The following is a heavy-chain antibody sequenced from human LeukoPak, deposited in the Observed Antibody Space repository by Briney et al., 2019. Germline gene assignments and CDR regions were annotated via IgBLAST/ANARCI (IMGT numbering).Heavy chain of an antibody. CDR3: AKPKDNALYSFDY. D-gene: IGHD1-1*01. CDR1: AFTFRSYA. Sequence: PGGALRLSCAASAFTFRSYAMRWGRQARGEGLEWVSAVIGSGGSTYYADSVKGRFTISRDNSKNTLYMQMSSLRAEDTAVYYCAKPKDNALYSFDYWGQGTLVTVSS. V-gene: IGHV3-23*01. J-gene: IGHJ4*02. CDR2: VIGSGGST.